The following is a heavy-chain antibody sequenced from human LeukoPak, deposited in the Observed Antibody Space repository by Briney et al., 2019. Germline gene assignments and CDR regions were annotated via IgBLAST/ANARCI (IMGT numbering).Heavy chain of an antibody. D-gene: IGHD3-3*01. V-gene: IGHV1-69*13. CDR3: ARTYYDFWSGYYLYYYYYMDV. Sequence: ASVKVSCKAFGGTFSSYAISWVRQAPGQGLEWMGGIIPIFGTANYAQKFQGRVTITADESTSTAYMELSSLRSEDTAVYYCARTYYDFWSGYYLYYYYYMDVWGKGTTVTVSS. CDR1: GGTFSSYA. J-gene: IGHJ6*03. CDR2: IIPIFGTA.